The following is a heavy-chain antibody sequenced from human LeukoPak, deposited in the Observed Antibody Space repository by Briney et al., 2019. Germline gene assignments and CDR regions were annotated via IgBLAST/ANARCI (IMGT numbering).Heavy chain of an antibody. CDR3: ARDRDYVSGIFDY. V-gene: IGHV1-2*02. D-gene: IGHD3-10*01. Sequence: ASVRVSCKASGYTFTGYYMHWVRQAPGQGLEWMGWINPNSGGTNYAQKFQGRVTMTRDTSISTAYMELNRLRSDDTAVYYCARDRDYVSGIFDYGAQGTVVTVSS. J-gene: IGHJ4*02. CDR2: INPNSGGT. CDR1: GYTFTGYY.